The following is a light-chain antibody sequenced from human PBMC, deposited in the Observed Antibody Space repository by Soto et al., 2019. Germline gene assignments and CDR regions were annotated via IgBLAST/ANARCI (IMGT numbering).Light chain of an antibody. J-gene: IGLJ1*01. CDR2: DVS. CDR1: SSDVGGYNY. V-gene: IGLV2-11*01. Sequence: QSALTQPRSVSGSPGQSVNISCTGTSSDVGGYNYVSWYQQHQGKAPKLMIYDVSKRPSGVPDRFSGSKSGNTASLTISGLQAEDEADYYCCSYAGSYTPFYVFGTGTKLTVL. CDR3: CSYAGSYTPFYV.